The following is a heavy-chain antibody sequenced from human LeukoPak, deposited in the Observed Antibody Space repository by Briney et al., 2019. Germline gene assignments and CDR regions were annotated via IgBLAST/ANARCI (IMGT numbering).Heavy chain of an antibody. CDR1: GASISSYY. Sequence: SETLSLTCTVSGASISSYYWNWIRQPPGKGLEWIGYIYYSGSTNYNPSLKSRVTISVDTSKNQFSLKPSSVTAADTAVYYCARVGILYPGDYYYGMDVWGQGTTVTVSS. J-gene: IGHJ6*02. D-gene: IGHD2-8*01. V-gene: IGHV4-59*01. CDR2: IYYSGST. CDR3: ARVGILYPGDYYYGMDV.